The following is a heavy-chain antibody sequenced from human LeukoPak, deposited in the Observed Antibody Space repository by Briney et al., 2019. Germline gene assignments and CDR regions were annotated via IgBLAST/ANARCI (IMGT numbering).Heavy chain of an antibody. CDR1: GFTFSSYS. J-gene: IGHJ3*02. V-gene: IGHV3-20*01. CDR2: INWNGGST. CDR3: ARGGDSSGYQYAFDI. Sequence: GGSLRLSCAASGFTFSSYSMNWVRQAPGKGLEWVSGINWNGGSTGYADSVKGRFTISRDNAKNSLYLQMNSLRAEDTALYHCARGGDSSGYQYAFDIWGQGTMVTVSS. D-gene: IGHD3-22*01.